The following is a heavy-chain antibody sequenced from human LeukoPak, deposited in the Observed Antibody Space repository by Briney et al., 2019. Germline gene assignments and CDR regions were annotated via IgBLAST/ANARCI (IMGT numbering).Heavy chain of an antibody. CDR2: ISYDGSNK. Sequence: GGSLRLSCAASGFSFSSYGMHWVRQAPGKGLEGVAVISYDGSNKYYADSVKGRFTISRDNSKNTLYLQMNSLRAEDTAVYYCAKDRLVATTYFDYWGQGTLVTVSS. J-gene: IGHJ4*02. V-gene: IGHV3-30*18. CDR1: GFSFSSYG. CDR3: AKDRLVATTYFDY. D-gene: IGHD5-12*01.